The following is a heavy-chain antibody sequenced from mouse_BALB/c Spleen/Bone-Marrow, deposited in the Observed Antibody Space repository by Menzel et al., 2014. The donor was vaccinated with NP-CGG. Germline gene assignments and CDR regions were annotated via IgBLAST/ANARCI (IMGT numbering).Heavy chain of an antibody. V-gene: IGHV5-17*02. Sequence: EVMLVESGGGLVQPGGSRKLSCAASGFTFSSFGMHWVRQAPEKGLEWVAYISGGSSIIYYADTVKGRFTISRDNPKNTLFLQMTGLRSEDTAIYYCARKDYFGYAAMDYWGQGTSVTVSS. J-gene: IGHJ4*01. CDR3: ARKDYFGYAAMDY. CDR1: GFTFSSFG. D-gene: IGHD1-2*01. CDR2: ISGGSSII.